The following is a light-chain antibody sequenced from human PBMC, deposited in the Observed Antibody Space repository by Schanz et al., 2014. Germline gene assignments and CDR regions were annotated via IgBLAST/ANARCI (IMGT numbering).Light chain of an antibody. J-gene: IGLJ3*02. CDR3: QSYDNSLSGV. CDR2: SNN. Sequence: QSVLTQPPSVSGTPGQRVTISCSGSSSNVGSNYVYWYQQVPGTAPKLLIYSNNQRPSGVPDRFSGSKSGTSASLAISGLQSEDEADYYCQSYDNSLSGVFGGGTKLTVL. CDR1: SSNVGSNY. V-gene: IGLV1-47*02.